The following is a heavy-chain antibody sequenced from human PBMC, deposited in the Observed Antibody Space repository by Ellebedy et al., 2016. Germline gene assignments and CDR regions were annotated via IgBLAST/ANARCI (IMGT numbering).Heavy chain of an antibody. J-gene: IGHJ5*02. CDR3: ARDMGGGGGWFNL. D-gene: IGHD2-21*01. Sequence: GGSLRLXXVVSGFIFSDYYMGWIRQAPGKGLEWVSYMSRSPTSSTYTNYADSVKGRFTISRDNSKNSLYLQMDSLRAKDTAIYYCARDMGGGGGWFNLWGQGAQVTVSS. CDR2: MSRSPTSSTYT. V-gene: IGHV3-11*05. CDR1: GFIFSDYY.